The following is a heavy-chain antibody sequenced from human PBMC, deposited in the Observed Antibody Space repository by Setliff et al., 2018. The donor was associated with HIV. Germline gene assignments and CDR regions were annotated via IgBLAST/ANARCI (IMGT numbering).Heavy chain of an antibody. Sequence: KTSETLSLTCSVSAGSISAYYWSWVRQSPGRGLEWIGYVSNTGTTSYNPSLNSRVTMSLDTSRDQFSLKLSSVTAADTAVYYCARTRGRALVSYYFDSWGQGRLVTVSS. J-gene: IGHJ4*02. V-gene: IGHV4-59*01. CDR1: AGSISAYY. CDR2: VSNTGTT. CDR3: ARTRGRALVSYYFDS. D-gene: IGHD1-26*01.